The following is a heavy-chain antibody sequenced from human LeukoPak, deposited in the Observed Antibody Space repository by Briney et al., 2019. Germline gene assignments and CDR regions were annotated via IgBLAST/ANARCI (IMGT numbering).Heavy chain of an antibody. D-gene: IGHD6-19*01. CDR2: INHSGST. CDR1: GGSIRSHY. Sequence: PSETLSLTCTVSGGSIRSHYWSWIRQPPGKGLEWIGEINHSGSTNYNPSLKSRVTISVDTSKNQFSLKLSSVTAADTAVYYCARRVGQWLVPHTFDYWGQGTLVTVSS. J-gene: IGHJ4*02. V-gene: IGHV4-34*01. CDR3: ARRVGQWLVPHTFDY.